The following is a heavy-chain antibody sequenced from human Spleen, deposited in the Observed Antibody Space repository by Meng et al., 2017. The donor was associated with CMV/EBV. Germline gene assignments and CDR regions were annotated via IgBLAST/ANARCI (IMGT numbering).Heavy chain of an antibody. V-gene: IGHV4-34*01. CDR2: INHSGST. J-gene: IGHJ4*02. CDR3: ARDSWFQEGFDY. CDR1: GGSFSGYY. D-gene: IGHD6-13*01. Sequence: QVQLQQGGAGLLKPSEPLSLTCAVYGGSFSGYYWSWIRQPPGKGLEWIGEINHSGSTNYNPSLKSRVTISVDTSKNQFSLKLSSVTAADTAVYYCARDSWFQEGFDYWGQGTLVTVSS.